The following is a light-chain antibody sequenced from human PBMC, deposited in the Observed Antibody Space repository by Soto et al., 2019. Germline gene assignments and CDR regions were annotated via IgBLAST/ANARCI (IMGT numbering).Light chain of an antibody. J-gene: IGKJ4*01. CDR1: QSISSW. CDR3: QQYNSYPLT. V-gene: IGKV1-5*01. Sequence: DIQMTQSPSTLSSSLGDRVTITCRAGQSISSWLSWYQQKPWKAPKLLIYDASSMESGVPSRFSGSGSGTEFTLTISSLQPDDFATYYCQQYNSYPLTFGGGTKVDIK. CDR2: DAS.